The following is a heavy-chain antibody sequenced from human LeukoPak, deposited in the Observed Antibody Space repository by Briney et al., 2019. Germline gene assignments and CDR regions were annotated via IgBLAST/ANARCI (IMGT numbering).Heavy chain of an antibody. D-gene: IGHD2-15*01. J-gene: IGHJ4*02. CDR1: GGSISSSSYY. Sequence: SETLSLTCTVSGGSISSSSYYWGWIRQPPGKGLEWIGEINHSGSTNYNPSLKSRVTISVDTSKNQFSLKLSSVTAADTAVYYCARTPGSFDYWGQGTLVTVSS. V-gene: IGHV4-39*07. CDR3: ARTPGSFDY. CDR2: INHSGST.